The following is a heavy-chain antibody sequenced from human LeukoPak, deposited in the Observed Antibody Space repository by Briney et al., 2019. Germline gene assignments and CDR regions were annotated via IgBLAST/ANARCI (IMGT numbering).Heavy chain of an antibody. V-gene: IGHV3-15*01. CDR2: LLGITHGGST. Sequence: GSLRLSRVPSVFSLSNAWINWVRQAPGRGREWVGRLLGITHGGSTDYAEPVKGRFTISRDDSKNTLYLQMNRLNIEDTAGYYCNTDTFDYVWGNSWDNLDVWGKGNTVTGST. CDR3: NTDTFDYVWGNSWDNLDV. J-gene: IGHJ6*04. CDR1: VFSLSNAW. D-gene: IGHD3-16*01.